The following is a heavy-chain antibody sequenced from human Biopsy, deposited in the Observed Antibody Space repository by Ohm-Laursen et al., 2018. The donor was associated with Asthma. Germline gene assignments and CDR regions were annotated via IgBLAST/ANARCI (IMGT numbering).Heavy chain of an antibody. CDR2: IIPIVGTT. D-gene: IGHD3-16*01. V-gene: IGHV1-69*01. CDR1: GGTFSSDA. Sequence: SSVKVSCKASGGTFSSDAIGWVRQAPGRGLEWMGGIIPIVGTTAYAQKFQGRVTITAGEATSTAYMELSSLRSEDTAVYYCARDQGDFWFFDLWGRGSLVTVSS. CDR3: ARDQGDFWFFDL. J-gene: IGHJ2*01.